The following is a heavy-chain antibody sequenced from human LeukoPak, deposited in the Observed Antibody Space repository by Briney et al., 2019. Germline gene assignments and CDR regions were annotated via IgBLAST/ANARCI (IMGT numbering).Heavy chain of an antibody. J-gene: IGHJ4*02. CDR3: VGEEYGTGSYYKSSD. Sequence: PSETLSLTCTVSHGSISSSSFYWGWIRQPPGKGLDWFGSRYYKGTTYYNPSLESRVTIYVDMSKNLCSLKLSSVTAADTAVYYCVGEEYGTGSYYKSSDWGQGTLVSVSS. CDR2: RYYKGTT. CDR1: HGSISSSSFY. D-gene: IGHD3-10*01. V-gene: IGHV4-39*01.